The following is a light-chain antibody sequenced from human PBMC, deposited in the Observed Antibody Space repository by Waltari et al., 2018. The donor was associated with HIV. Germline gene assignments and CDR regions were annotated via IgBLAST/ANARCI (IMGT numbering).Light chain of an antibody. Sequence: DVILTQSPDSLAVSVGERATPTCKSSHSLLYRSTNENSLAWYQQKPGQRPKLLIYWASTRESGVPDRFSGSGSGTDFTLTISSLRAEDVAVYYCQQYYILPYTFGQGTKLEIK. CDR3: QQYYILPYT. CDR1: HSLLYRSTNENS. CDR2: WAS. J-gene: IGKJ2*01. V-gene: IGKV4-1*01.